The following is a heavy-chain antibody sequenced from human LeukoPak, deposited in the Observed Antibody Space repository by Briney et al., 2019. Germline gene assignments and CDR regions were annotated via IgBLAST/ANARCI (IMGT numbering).Heavy chain of an antibody. J-gene: IGHJ2*01. V-gene: IGHV3-23*01. CDR2: ISGGGST. CDR3: AKVRTWGSEWDFDL. D-gene: IGHD7-27*01. CDR1: GFTFSSYA. Sequence: PGGSLRLSCAASGFTFSSYAMSWVRQAPGKGLEWVSAISGGGSTYYADSVKGRFTISRDISKNTLYLQMNSLRVEDTAVYYCAKVRTWGSEWDFDLWGRGTLVTVSS.